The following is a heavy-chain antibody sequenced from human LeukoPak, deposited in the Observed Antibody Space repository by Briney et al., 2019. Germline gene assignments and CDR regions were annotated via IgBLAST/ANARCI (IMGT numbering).Heavy chain of an antibody. CDR1: GGSISSYY. J-gene: IGHJ4*02. CDR3: ARQGVRAMPFQRTFDH. D-gene: IGHD2-2*01. V-gene: IGHV4-59*08. CDR2: IYYSGST. Sequence: SETLSLTCTVSGGSISSYYWSWIRQPPGKGLEWIGYIYYSGSTYYNPSLKSRVTISVDTSKNQFSLKLSSVTAADTAVYYCARQGVRAMPFQRTFDHWGQGTLVTVSS.